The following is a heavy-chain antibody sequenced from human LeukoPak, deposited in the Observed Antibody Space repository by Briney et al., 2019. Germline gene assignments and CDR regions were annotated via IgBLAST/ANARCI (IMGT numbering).Heavy chain of an antibody. CDR2: IYPGDSDI. Sequence: GESLKISCKGSGYTFTSYWIGWVRQVAGKGLEWMGIIYPGDSDIRYSPSFQGQVTISADKSISTAYLQWSSLKASDTAIYYCTRHLAAVDYMDAWGKGTTVTVSS. V-gene: IGHV5-51*01. CDR1: GYTFTSYW. J-gene: IGHJ6*03. D-gene: IGHD6-13*01. CDR3: TRHLAAVDYMDA.